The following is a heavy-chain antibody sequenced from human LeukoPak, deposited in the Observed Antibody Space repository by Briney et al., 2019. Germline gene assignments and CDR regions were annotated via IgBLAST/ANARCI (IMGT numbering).Heavy chain of an antibody. J-gene: IGHJ4*02. CDR3: ARDFAATPYYFDY. CDR1: GFTFSSYS. V-gene: IGHV3-21*01. CDR2: ISSSSSYI. Sequence: PGGSLRLSCAASGFTFSSYSMSWVRQAPGKGLEWVSSISSSSSYIYYADSVKGRFTISRDNAKNSLYLQMNSLRAEDTAVYYCARDFAATPYYFDYWGQGTLVTVSA. D-gene: IGHD6-25*01.